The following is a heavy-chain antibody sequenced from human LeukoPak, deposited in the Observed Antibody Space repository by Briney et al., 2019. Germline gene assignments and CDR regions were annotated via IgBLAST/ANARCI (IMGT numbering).Heavy chain of an antibody. Sequence: GGSLRLSCAASGFTFSSYDMSWVRQAPGKGLEWVSGISGSGGGTYYADSVKGRFTISRDNSKNTLYLQMNSLRAEDTAVYYCAKDLGPNDYWGQGTLVTVSS. V-gene: IGHV3-23*01. D-gene: IGHD7-27*01. J-gene: IGHJ4*02. CDR3: AKDLGPNDY. CDR1: GFTFSSYD. CDR2: ISGSGGGT.